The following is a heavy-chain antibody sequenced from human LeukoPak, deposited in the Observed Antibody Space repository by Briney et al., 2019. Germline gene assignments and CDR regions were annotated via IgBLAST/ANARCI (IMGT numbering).Heavy chain of an antibody. D-gene: IGHD5-12*01. CDR1: GFTFSTYW. Sequence: GGSLRLSCAASGFTFSTYWMSWVRQTPRKGLEWVANIKQDGSEKQYVDSVKGRFTISRDNAKNSLYLQMNSLRAEDTAVYYCVVSGYDYRCFEYWGQGTLVTVSS. V-gene: IGHV3-7*02. CDR3: VVSGYDYRCFEY. CDR2: IKQDGSEK. J-gene: IGHJ4*02.